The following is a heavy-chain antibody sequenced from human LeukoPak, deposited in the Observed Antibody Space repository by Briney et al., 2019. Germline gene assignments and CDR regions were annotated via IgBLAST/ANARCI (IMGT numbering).Heavy chain of an antibody. Sequence: GGSLRLSCAASGFTFSSYAMHWVRQAPGKGLEYVSAISSNGGSTYYANSVKGRFTISRDNSKNTLYLQMGSLRAEDMAVYYCARAKQWLAPGDYWGQGTLVTVSS. CDR2: ISSNGGST. D-gene: IGHD6-19*01. CDR3: ARAKQWLAPGDY. CDR1: GFTFSSYA. V-gene: IGHV3-64*01. J-gene: IGHJ4*02.